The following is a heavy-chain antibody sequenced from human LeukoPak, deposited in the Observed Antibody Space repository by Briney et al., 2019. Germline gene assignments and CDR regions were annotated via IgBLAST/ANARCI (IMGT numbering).Heavy chain of an antibody. V-gene: IGHV1-2*02. CDR2: INPNSGGT. J-gene: IGHJ4*02. CDR1: GYTFTGYY. CDR3: ASDGGGYCSSTSCFGFDY. Sequence: ASVKVSCKASGYTFTGYYMHWVRQAPGQGLEWMGWINPNSGGTNYAQKFQGRVTMTRDTSISTAYMELSRLRSDDTAVYYCASDGGGYCSSTSCFGFDYWGQGTLVTVSS. D-gene: IGHD2-2*01.